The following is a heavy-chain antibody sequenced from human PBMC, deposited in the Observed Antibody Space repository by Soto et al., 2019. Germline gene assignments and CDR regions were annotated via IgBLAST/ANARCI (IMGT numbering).Heavy chain of an antibody. CDR3: ARVDEYEGSGYYYYYMDV. CDR2: IYHSGST. V-gene: IGHV4-4*02. J-gene: IGHJ6*03. CDR1: SGSISSSNW. D-gene: IGHD3-10*01. Sequence: SETLSLTCAVSSGSISSSNWWSWVRQPPGKGLEWIGEIYHSGSTNYNPSLKSRVTISVDKSKNQFSLKLSSVTAADTAVYYCARVDEYEGSGYYYYYMDVWGKGTTVTVSS.